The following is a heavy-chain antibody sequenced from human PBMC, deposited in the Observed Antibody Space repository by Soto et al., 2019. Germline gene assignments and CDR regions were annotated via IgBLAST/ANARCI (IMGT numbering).Heavy chain of an antibody. CDR1: GFTFSSYV. CDR3: AKDGGYCSGGGCRYWYFDL. V-gene: IGHV3-23*01. CDR2: ISGSGGTT. J-gene: IGHJ2*01. Sequence: GGSLRLSCAASGFTFSSYVMSWVRQAPGKGLEWVSTISGSGGTTYYADSVKGRFTISRDDSKNTLYRQMNSLRAEDTAIYYCAKDGGYCSGGGCRYWYFDLWGRGALVTVSS. D-gene: IGHD2-15*01.